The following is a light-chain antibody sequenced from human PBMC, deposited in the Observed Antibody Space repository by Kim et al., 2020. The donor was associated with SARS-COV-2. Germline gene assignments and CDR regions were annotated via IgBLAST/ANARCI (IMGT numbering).Light chain of an antibody. V-gene: IGKV1D-16*01. CDR1: QGIGSR. Sequence: ASVGDRVTITCRASQGIGSRLVWYQQKPEKAPKSLIYAASTLQSGVPSRFSGSGSGSDFTLTITSLQPEDSATYYCQQYNGYPITFGQGTRLEIK. CDR2: AAS. J-gene: IGKJ5*01. CDR3: QQYNGYPIT.